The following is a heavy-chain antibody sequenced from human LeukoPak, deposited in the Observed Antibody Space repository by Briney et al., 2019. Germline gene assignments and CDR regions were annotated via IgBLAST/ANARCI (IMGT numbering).Heavy chain of an antibody. Sequence: GGSLRLSCVASGFTFRDFSMSWVRQAPGKGLEWVSVISNGGDHTYYADSVKGRFAISRDNSKNTLYLQMNSLRTEDTAIYYCAKGGGAFDIWGQGTMVTVSS. CDR1: GFTFRDFS. CDR2: ISNGGDHT. V-gene: IGHV3-23*01. J-gene: IGHJ3*02. CDR3: AKGGGAFDI.